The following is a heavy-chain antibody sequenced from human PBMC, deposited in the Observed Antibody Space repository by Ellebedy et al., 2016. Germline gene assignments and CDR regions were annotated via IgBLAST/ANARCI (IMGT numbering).Heavy chain of an antibody. CDR2: IIPILGVV. J-gene: IGHJ2*01. CDR1: GGAFSSYG. CDR3: ARDLCTMARGVMCYWYFDL. Sequence: SVKVSCKASGGAFSSYGISWLRQAPGQGLEWMGGIIPILGVVHYAQRFQGRVTITADIPTSTAYMELSSLRSEDTAVYYCARDLCTMARGVMCYWYFDLWGRGTQVIVSS. D-gene: IGHD3-10*01. V-gene: IGHV1-69*10.